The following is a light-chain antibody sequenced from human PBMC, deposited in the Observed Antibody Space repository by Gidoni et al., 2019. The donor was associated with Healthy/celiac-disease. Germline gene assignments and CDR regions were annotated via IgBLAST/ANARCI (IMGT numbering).Light chain of an antibody. CDR1: QSISSY. CDR2: AAS. J-gene: IGKJ3*01. V-gene: IGKV1-39*01. CDR3: QQSYSTPFT. Sequence: DIQMTPSPSSLSASVGDRVTIPCRASQSISSYLNWYQQKPGKAPNLLIYAASSLQSGVPSRFSGSGSGTDFTLTISSLQPEDFATYYCQQSYSTPFTFGPGTKVDIK.